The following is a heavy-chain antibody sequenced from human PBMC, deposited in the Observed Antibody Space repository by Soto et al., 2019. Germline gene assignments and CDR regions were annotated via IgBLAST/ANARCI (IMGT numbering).Heavy chain of an antibody. CDR2: ITWNSVDI. Sequence: EVQLVESGGGLVQPGRSLRHSCAASGFTFDDYAMHWVRQAPGKGLEWVSGITWNSVDIAYADSVKGRFAVSRDNAKNSLYLQMSSLRAEDTALYYCAKAYCGTTSCHIVYWGQGTLVTVSS. J-gene: IGHJ4*02. CDR3: AKAYCGTTSCHIVY. CDR1: GFTFDDYA. V-gene: IGHV3-9*01. D-gene: IGHD2-2*02.